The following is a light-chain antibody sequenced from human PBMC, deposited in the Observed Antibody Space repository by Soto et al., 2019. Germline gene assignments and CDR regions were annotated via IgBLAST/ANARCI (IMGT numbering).Light chain of an antibody. CDR2: DAS. V-gene: IGKV3-11*01. Sequence: EIVLTQSPATLSLSPGERATLSCRASQSVRSYLAWYQQKPGQAPRLLIYDASTRATGIPARFSGSGSGTDITLTISSLEPEDFAVYYCHQRSSWPLTFGGGTKVDIK. CDR3: HQRSSWPLT. J-gene: IGKJ4*01. CDR1: QSVRSY.